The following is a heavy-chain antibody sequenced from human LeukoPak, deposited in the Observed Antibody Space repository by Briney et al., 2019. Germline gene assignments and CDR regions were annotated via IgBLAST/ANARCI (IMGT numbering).Heavy chain of an antibody. V-gene: IGHV1-46*01. CDR1: GYTFTSYY. CDR2: INPSGGST. Sequence: ASVKVSCKASGYTFTSYYMHWVRQAPGQGLEWMGLINPSGGSTSYAQKFQGRVTMTRDMSTSTVYMELSSLRSEDTAVYYCARGEPDYYDSSGPGGYWGQGTLVTVSS. CDR3: ARGEPDYYDSSGPGGY. D-gene: IGHD3-22*01. J-gene: IGHJ4*02.